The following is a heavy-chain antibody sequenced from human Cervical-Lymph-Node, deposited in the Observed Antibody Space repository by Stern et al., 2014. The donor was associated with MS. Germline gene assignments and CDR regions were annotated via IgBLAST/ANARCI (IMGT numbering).Heavy chain of an antibody. Sequence: QVQLVESGSDLKKPGASVKISCKASGYNFTRNALNWVRQAPGQSLEWMGWINTDTGKPTYAQGFTGRFVLSLDTSVSGTYLQITSLKTDDTAVYYCARGTNCESGNGYYFDLWGQGTQVTVS. CDR1: GYNFTRNA. CDR2: INTDTGKP. J-gene: IGHJ4*02. D-gene: IGHD3-10*01. V-gene: IGHV7-4-1*02. CDR3: ARGTNCESGNGYYFDL.